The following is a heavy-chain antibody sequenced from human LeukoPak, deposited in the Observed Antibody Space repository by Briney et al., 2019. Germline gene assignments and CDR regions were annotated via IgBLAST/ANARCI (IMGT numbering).Heavy chain of an antibody. CDR1: GFIFSNYD. D-gene: IGHD2-2*01. V-gene: IGHV3-13*01. CDR2: FHTAGDT. Sequence: PGGSLRLSCAASGFIFSNYDMRWVRQATGKGLEWVSAFHTAGDTHYSGSVKGRFATSRENAKNSFYLQMNNLRAGDAAVYYCARGSCSSSSCYERLNGLDVWGQGTPVTVSS. J-gene: IGHJ6*02. CDR3: ARGSCSSSSCYERLNGLDV.